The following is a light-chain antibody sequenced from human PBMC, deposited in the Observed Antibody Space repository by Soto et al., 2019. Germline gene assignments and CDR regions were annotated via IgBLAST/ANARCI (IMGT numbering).Light chain of an antibody. Sequence: QTVVTQPPSASGTPGQRVSISCSGSSSNIGKNYVYWYQQVPGTAPKLLIYRNNQRPSGVPDRFSGSKSGTSASLAISGLRSEDEADYFCAAWDDSLSGFVFGTGTKLTVL. CDR3: AAWDDSLSGFV. J-gene: IGLJ1*01. CDR1: SSNIGKNY. CDR2: RNN. V-gene: IGLV1-47*01.